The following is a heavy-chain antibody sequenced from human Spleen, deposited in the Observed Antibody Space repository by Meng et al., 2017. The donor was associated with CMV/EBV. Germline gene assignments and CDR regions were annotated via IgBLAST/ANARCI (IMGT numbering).Heavy chain of an antibody. CDR1: GGSISSGSYY. CDR2: IYYSGST. D-gene: IGHD1-7*01. J-gene: IGHJ4*02. CDR3: ARAYNWNYDYFDN. Sequence: SGGSISSGSYYWSWIRQPPGERLEWIGSIYYSGSTYYNPSLKSRITISVDTSKNQFSLKLSSVTTADTAVYYCARAYNWNYDYFDNWGLGTLVTVSS. V-gene: IGHV4-39*07.